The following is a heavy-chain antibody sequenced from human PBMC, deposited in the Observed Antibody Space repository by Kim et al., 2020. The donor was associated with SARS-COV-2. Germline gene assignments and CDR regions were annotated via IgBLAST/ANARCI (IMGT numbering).Heavy chain of an antibody. CDR3: ASINIAAAGYYYYYGMDV. CDR1: GGTFSSYA. D-gene: IGHD6-13*01. J-gene: IGHJ6*02. V-gene: IGHV1-69*13. CDR2: IIPIFGTA. Sequence: SVKVSCKASGGTFSSYAISWVRQAPGQGLEWMGGIIPIFGTANYAQKFQGRVTITADESTSTAYMELSSLRSEDTAVYYCASINIAAAGYYYYYGMDVWGQGTTVTVSS.